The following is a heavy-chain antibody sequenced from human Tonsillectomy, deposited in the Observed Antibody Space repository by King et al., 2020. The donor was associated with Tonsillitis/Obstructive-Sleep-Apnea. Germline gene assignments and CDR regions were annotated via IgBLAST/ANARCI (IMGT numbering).Heavy chain of an antibody. V-gene: IGHV4-31*01. J-gene: IGHJ4*02. D-gene: IGHD5-12*01. CDR3: ARGGTYSGYDSDYYFDY. Sequence: QLQESGPGLVKPSQTLSLTCTVPGGSISSGGYYWSWIRQHPGKGLEWIGDIYYSGSTYYNPSLKSLVTISVDTSKNQFSLKLSSVTAADTAVYYCARGGTYSGYDSDYYFDYWGQGTLVTVSS. CDR1: GGSISSGGYY. CDR2: IYYSGST.